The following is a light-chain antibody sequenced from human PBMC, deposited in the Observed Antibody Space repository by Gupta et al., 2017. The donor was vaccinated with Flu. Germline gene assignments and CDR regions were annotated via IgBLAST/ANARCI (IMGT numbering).Light chain of an antibody. Sequence: QSVLTQPPSVSGTPGQRVIISCSGSSFNIGGNYVYWYQQFPGTAHRLLIQRNNQRPSRVSDRFSCSKSGTSTSLAISGLRSEDEADYYCASWDDSLSGFWVFGGGTTLTVL. CDR1: SFNIGGNY. V-gene: IGLV1-47*01. J-gene: IGLJ3*02. CDR2: RNN. CDR3: ASWDDSLSGFWV.